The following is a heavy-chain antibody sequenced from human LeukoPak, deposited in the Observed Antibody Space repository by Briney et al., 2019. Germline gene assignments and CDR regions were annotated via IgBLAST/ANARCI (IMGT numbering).Heavy chain of an antibody. CDR3: ARDHDYGGNLDY. D-gene: IGHD4-23*01. J-gene: IGHJ4*02. CDR1: GGTFSSYA. V-gene: IGHV1-69*05. CDR2: IIPIFGTA. Sequence: SVKVSCKASGGTFSSYAISWVRQAPGQGLEWMGRIIPIFGTANYAQKFQGRVTITTDESTSTAYMELSSLRSEDTAVYYCARDHDYGGNLDYWGQGTLVTVSS.